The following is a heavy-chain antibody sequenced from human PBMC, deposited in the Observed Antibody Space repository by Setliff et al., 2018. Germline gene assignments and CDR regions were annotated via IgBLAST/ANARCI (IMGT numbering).Heavy chain of an antibody. V-gene: IGHV4-39*07. CDR2: INYSGIT. J-gene: IGHJ6*03. Sequence: SETLSLTCSVSGDSVSSSSYYWGWIRQPPGKGLEWIGSINYSGITYYNPSLKGRATLSIDASKRQFSLKLTSVTAADTAVYFCARVTGFSYMDVWGKGTTVTVSS. CDR3: ARVTGFSYMDV. CDR1: GDSVSSSSYY. D-gene: IGHD3-3*01.